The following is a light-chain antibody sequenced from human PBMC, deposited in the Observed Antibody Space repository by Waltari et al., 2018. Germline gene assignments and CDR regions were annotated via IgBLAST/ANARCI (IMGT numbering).Light chain of an antibody. CDR2: AAR. V-gene: IGKV1-6*01. CDR1: QGVRID. J-gene: IGKJ4*01. CDR3: LQDYTYPFT. Sequence: AIQMTQSPSSLSASVGDRVIISCRASQGVRIDVGWYQQKAGKAPKLLIYAARSLQSGVPSRVSGSGSGTDFTLSISSLQPEDVATYYCLQDYTYPFTFGGGTKVEIK.